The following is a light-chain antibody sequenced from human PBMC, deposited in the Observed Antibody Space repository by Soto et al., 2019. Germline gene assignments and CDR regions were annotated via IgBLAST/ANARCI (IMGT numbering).Light chain of an antibody. CDR2: QDS. CDR1: KSGDKY. CDR3: QAWDSSTASVV. V-gene: IGLV3-1*01. J-gene: IGLJ2*01. Sequence: SYELTQPPSVSVSPGQTASITCSGAKSGDKYACWYQQKPGQSPVLVIYQDSKRPSGIPERFSGYNSGNTATLTISGTQAMDEADYYCQAWDSSTASVVFGGGTKLTVL.